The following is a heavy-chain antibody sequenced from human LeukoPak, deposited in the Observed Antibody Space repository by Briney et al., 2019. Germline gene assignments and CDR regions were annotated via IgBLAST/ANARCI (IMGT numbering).Heavy chain of an antibody. CDR1: GYTFTSYA. V-gene: IGHV7-4-1*02. J-gene: IGHJ6*03. Sequence: ASVKVSCKASGYTFTSYAMNWVRQAPGQGLEWMGWINTNTGNPTYAQGFTGRFVFSLDTSVSTAYLQISSLKAEDIAVYYCAQLGSGSSGVYYMDVWGKGTTVTVSS. D-gene: IGHD3-22*01. CDR3: AQLGSGSSGVYYMDV. CDR2: INTNTGNP.